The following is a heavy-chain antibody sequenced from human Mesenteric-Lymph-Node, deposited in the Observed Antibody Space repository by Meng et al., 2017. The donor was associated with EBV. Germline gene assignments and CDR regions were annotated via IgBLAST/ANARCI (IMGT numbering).Heavy chain of an antibody. Sequence: QVQLVRSWPGVKKPGSSVKASCKASGGTLSDYAISWVRQAPGQGLEWMGGILPIFGTAYYAQKFQGRVTITADKSTTTAYMELSSLRSDDTALYFCATNYGCSGGSCYRFDYWGQGTLVTVSS. V-gene: IGHV1-69*06. D-gene: IGHD2-15*01. CDR3: ATNYGCSGGSCYRFDY. CDR2: ILPIFGTA. J-gene: IGHJ4*02. CDR1: GGTLSDYA.